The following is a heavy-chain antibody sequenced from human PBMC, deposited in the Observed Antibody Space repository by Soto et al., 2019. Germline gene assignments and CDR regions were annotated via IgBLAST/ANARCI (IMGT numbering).Heavy chain of an antibody. D-gene: IGHD3-22*01. J-gene: IGHJ4*02. CDR2: INAGNGNT. CDR3: ARSGHYYDSSGYYYGY. Sequence: GASVKVSCKASGFSFSDYFMHWVRQAPGQGLEWMGWINAGNGNTKYSQKFQGRVTITRDTSASTAYMELSSLRSEDTAVYYCARSGHYYDSSGYYYGYWGQGTLVTVSS. V-gene: IGHV1-3*01. CDR1: GFSFSDYF.